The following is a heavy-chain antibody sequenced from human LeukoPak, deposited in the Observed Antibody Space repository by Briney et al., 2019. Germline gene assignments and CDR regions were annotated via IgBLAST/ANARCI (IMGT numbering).Heavy chain of an antibody. J-gene: IGHJ4*02. CDR2: ISIGSSTGTSTM. Sequence: EPGGALRLSCAVSGFSFSSYAMNWVRQAPGKGLEGVSYISIGSSTGTSTMYYADSVKGRFTISRDSAKNSLYLQMNSLRDEDTAVYYCARWGRATSFDYWGQGTLVTVSS. V-gene: IGHV3-48*02. CDR3: ARWGRATSFDY. D-gene: IGHD1-26*01. CDR1: GFSFSSYA.